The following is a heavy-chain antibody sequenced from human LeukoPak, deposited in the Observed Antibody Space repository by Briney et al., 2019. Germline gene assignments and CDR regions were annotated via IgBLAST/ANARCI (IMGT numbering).Heavy chain of an antibody. CDR3: VKDPRDTYGTNWFVS. V-gene: IGHV3-23*01. D-gene: IGHD2-21*01. CDR2: ISGTGGAT. CDR1: GFTFANYA. Sequence: GGSLRLSCVASGFTFANYAMSSVRQAPGKGLQCVSQISGTGGATWYAGFARDRFTISRDNAKKTLYLQMSGLRVEDTAMYYCVKDPRDTYGTNWFVSWGQGTLLIVSS. J-gene: IGHJ5*01.